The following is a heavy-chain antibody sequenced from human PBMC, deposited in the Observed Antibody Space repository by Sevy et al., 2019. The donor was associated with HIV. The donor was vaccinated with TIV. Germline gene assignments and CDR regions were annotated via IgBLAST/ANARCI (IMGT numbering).Heavy chain of an antibody. CDR3: AGENAWGRGYS. J-gene: IGHJ4*02. Sequence: SEMSLTSTVSGGSITSLYWNWIRQLPGRGLEWIANIYYNGHINYNPSLKSRVTLSLDTSKNQFSLRLSSVTAADTAMYYCAGENAWGRGYSWGQGTLVTVSS. CDR1: GGSITSLY. V-gene: IGHV4-59*08. CDR2: IYYNGHI. D-gene: IGHD1-26*01.